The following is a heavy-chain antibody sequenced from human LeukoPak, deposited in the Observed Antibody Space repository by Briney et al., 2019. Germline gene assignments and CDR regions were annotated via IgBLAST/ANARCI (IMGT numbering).Heavy chain of an antibody. CDR1: GGSISTSDFY. D-gene: IGHD3-22*01. CDR2: SYYSGST. CDR3: ARGLGDYYDSSGYTDY. Sequence: SETLSLTCTVSGGSISTSDFYWGWIRQPPGKGLDWIGYSYYSGSTNYNPSLKSRVTISVDTSKIQFSLKLSSVTAAGTAVYYCARGLGDYYDSSGYTDYWGQGTLVNVSS. V-gene: IGHV4-61*08. J-gene: IGHJ4*02.